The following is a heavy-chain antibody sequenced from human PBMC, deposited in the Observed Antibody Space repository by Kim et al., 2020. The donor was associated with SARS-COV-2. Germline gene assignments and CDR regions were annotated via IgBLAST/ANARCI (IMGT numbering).Heavy chain of an antibody. CDR3: ANGGSGLGGMNV. V-gene: IGHV6-1*01. J-gene: IGHJ6*02. CDR2: TYYRSKWFN. Sequence: SQTLSLTCAISGDSVSSNNAAWNWIRQSPSRGLEWLGRTYYRSKWFNDYALSVKSRITINPDTSKNHFSLQLSSVTPVDTAVYYCANGGSGLGGMNVWGQGTTVTVSS. D-gene: IGHD3-16*01. CDR1: GDSVSSNNAA.